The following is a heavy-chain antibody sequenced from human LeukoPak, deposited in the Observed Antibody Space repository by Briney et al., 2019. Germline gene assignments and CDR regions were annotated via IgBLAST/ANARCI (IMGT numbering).Heavy chain of an antibody. CDR1: GYTLTELS. Sequence: ASVKVSCKVSGYTLTELSMHWVRQAPGKGLEWMGGFDPEDGETIYAQKFQGRVTMTEDTSTDTAYMELGSLRSEDTAVYYCARSGATLWYFDYWGQGTLVTVSS. D-gene: IGHD1-26*01. CDR2: FDPEDGET. J-gene: IGHJ4*02. V-gene: IGHV1-24*01. CDR3: ARSGATLWYFDY.